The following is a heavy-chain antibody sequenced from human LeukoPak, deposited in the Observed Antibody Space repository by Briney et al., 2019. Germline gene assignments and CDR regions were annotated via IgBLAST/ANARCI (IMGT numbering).Heavy chain of an antibody. V-gene: IGHV3-48*04. CDR2: ISSSSSTI. CDR1: GFTFSSYS. J-gene: IGHJ4*02. D-gene: IGHD3-10*01. Sequence: GGSLRLSCSASGFTFSSYSMNWVRQAPGKGLEWVSYISSSSSTIYYADSVKGRFTISRDNAKNSLYLQMNSLRAEDTAVYYCARDSNSAYYYGSGSYIYWGQGTLVTVSS. CDR3: ARDSNSAYYYGSGSYIY.